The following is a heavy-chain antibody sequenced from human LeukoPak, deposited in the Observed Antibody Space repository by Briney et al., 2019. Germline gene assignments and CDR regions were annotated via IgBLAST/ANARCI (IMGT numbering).Heavy chain of an antibody. J-gene: IGHJ4*02. CDR2: INHSGST. V-gene: IGHV4-34*01. CDR1: GGSFSGYY. CDR3: ARVAAGYFDY. Sequence: PSETLSFTCAVYGGSFSGYYWSWIRQPPGKGLEWIGEINHSGSTNYNPSLKSRVTISVDTSKNQFSLKLSSVTAADTAVYYCARVAAGYFDYWGQGTLVTVSS. D-gene: IGHD6-13*01.